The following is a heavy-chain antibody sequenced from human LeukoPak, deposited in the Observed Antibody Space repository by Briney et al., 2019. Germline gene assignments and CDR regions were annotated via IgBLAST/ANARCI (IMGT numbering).Heavy chain of an antibody. CDR2: FDPEDGET. Sequence: ASVKVSCKVSGYTLTELSMHWVRQAPGKGLEWMGGFDPEDGETIYAQKFQGRVTMTEDTSTDTAYMELSSLRSEDTAVYYCASQGSTYYDFWSGPQGWFDPWGQGTLVTVSS. CDR1: GYTLTELS. D-gene: IGHD3-3*01. V-gene: IGHV1-24*01. CDR3: ASQGSTYYDFWSGPQGWFDP. J-gene: IGHJ5*02.